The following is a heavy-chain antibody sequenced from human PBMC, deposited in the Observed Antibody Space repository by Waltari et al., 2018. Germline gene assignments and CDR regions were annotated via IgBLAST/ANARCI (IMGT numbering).Heavy chain of an antibody. CDR2: ISSSSLYL. CDR1: GFTFSTYS. V-gene: IGHV3-21*01. D-gene: IGHD4-17*01. Sequence: EVQLVASGGGLVKAGGSLRLSCAAFGFTFSTYSMNWVRQAPGKGVGWVSSISSSSLYLSYADSVKGRVTISRDNANNSLDLQMNSLRVEDTAVYYCARSSTTVTTFGWGQGTLVTVSS. CDR3: ARSSTTVTTFG. J-gene: IGHJ4*02.